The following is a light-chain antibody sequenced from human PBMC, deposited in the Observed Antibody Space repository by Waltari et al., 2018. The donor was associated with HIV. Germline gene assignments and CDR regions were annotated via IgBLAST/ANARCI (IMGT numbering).Light chain of an antibody. CDR1: QSVGSY. CDR3: QQRVDWPLT. Sequence: EIVFTQSPATLSLFPGERAPLSCRASQSVGSYLGWYQQRPGQAPRLLIYDASNRATGIPDRFSGSGSGTDFTLTITRLEPEDFAVYYCQQRVDWPLTFGGGTKVEI. J-gene: IGKJ4*01. V-gene: IGKV3-11*01. CDR2: DAS.